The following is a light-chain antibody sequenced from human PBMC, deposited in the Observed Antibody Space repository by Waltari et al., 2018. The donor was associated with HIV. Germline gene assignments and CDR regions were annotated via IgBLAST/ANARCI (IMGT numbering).Light chain of an antibody. CDR3: SSYTTSSTLL. CDR1: SDDVGTFNR. CDR2: EVT. J-gene: IGLJ2*01. V-gene: IGLV2-18*02. Sequence: QSALAQPPSVSGSPGQSVTISCTGTSDDVGTFNRVSLYQQPPGTAPKLMIYEVTNRPSGVPDRFSGSKSDNTASLTISGLQAEDEAYYYCSSYTTSSTLLFGGGTKLTVL.